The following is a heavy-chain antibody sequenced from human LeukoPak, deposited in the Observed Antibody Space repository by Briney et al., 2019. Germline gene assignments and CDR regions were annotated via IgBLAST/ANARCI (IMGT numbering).Heavy chain of an antibody. CDR1: GGSINSSNYY. Sequence: PSETLSLTCTVSGGSINSSNYYWGWIRQPPGKGLEWIGSMYYSGSTYYNPSLKSRVTISVDTSKNQFSLSLSSVTAADTAVYYCSRLGCSSTNCYGRSAFDIWGQGTMVTVSS. CDR2: MYYSGST. J-gene: IGHJ3*02. V-gene: IGHV4-39*01. CDR3: SRLGCSSTNCYGRSAFDI. D-gene: IGHD2-2*01.